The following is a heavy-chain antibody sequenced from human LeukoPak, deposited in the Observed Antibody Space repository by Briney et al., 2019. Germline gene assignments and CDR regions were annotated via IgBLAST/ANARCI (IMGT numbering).Heavy chain of an antibody. CDR2: ITTDGCST. CDR1: GFTFSTYA. CDR3: ARGKGMYCGGDCTALDY. V-gene: IGHV3-64*02. Sequence: GGSLRLSCAASGFTFSTYAMHWVRQAPGKGLEYVSTITTDGCSTYYADSVKGRFTISRDNSKNTLYLQVGSLRAEDMAVYYCARGKGMYCGGDCTALDYWGQGTLVTVSS. J-gene: IGHJ4*02. D-gene: IGHD2-21*02.